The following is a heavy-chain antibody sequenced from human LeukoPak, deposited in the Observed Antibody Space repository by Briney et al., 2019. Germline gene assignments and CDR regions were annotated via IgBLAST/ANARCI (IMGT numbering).Heavy chain of an antibody. D-gene: IGHD2-2*01. J-gene: IGHJ6*03. CDR3: ASTYCSSTSCYGYMDV. V-gene: IGHV1-69*05. CDR1: GYTFSSYG. CDR2: IIPIFGTA. Sequence: GASVKVSCKASGYTFSSYGISRVRQAPGQGLEWMGGIIPIFGTANYAQKFQGRVTITTDESTSTAYMELSSLRSEDTAVYYCASTYCSSTSCYGYMDVWGKGTTVTVSS.